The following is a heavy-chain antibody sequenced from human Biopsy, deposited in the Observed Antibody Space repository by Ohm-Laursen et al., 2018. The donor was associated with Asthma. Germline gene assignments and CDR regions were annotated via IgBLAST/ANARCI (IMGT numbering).Heavy chain of an antibody. CDR1: GAYIGSRDHH. J-gene: IGHJ6*02. CDR3: ARVASYGDLYFGIDV. CDR2: VFWSGTT. Sequence: TLPLTCTVGGAYIGSRDHHWSWIRQSPGTGLEWIGFVFWSGTTHYNRSLERRLSISIDTTRNEFSMTLRSVTAADTAVYFCARVASYGDLYFGIDVWGPGNTVSVS. V-gene: IGHV4-30-4*01. D-gene: IGHD4-17*01.